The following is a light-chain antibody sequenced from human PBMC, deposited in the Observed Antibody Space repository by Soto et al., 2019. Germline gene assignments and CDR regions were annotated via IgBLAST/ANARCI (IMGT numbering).Light chain of an antibody. Sequence: IQMTQSPSTLPASVGDRVTVTCRASQSIRNWLAWYQDKPGKAPKLLIYGASSLESGVPSRFSGSGSGTEFTLTISSLQPDDSATYYCQHYSLYSPWTFGQGTKVDIK. CDR2: GAS. J-gene: IGKJ1*01. CDR3: QHYSLYSPWT. CDR1: QSIRNW. V-gene: IGKV1-5*01.